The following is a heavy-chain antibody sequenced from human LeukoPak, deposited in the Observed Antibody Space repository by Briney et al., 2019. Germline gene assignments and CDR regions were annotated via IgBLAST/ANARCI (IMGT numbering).Heavy chain of an antibody. V-gene: IGHV1-18*01. CDR2: ITVYNGNT. CDR3: ARGYDYGDYVGDFDY. D-gene: IGHD4-17*01. CDR1: GYTFTSYP. Sequence: GASVKVSCEASGYTFTSYPISWVRQAPGQGLEWMGWITVYNGNTNYAQNLQGRVTVTTDTSTSTAYMELRSLRSDDTAVYYCARGYDYGDYVGDFDYWGQGTLVTVSS. J-gene: IGHJ4*02.